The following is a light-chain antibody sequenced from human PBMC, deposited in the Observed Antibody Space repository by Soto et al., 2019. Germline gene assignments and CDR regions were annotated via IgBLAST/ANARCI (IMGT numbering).Light chain of an antibody. CDR2: AAS. CDR3: QQYSSYRLA. J-gene: IGKJ4*01. CDR1: QSISSY. Sequence: DIQISQSPCSLSASVGERVTNTCRASQSISSYLNWYQQKPGKAPKLLIYAASTLQSGVPSRFSGSGSGTDFTLTISCLHSEDFATYYCQQYSSYRLAFGGGTKVDI. V-gene: IGKV1-39*01.